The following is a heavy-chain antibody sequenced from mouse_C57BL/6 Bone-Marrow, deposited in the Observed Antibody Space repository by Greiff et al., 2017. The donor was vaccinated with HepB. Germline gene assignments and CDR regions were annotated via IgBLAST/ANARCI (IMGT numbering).Heavy chain of an antibody. Sequence: QVQLQQSGAELVKPGASVKLSCKASGYTFTSYWMQWVKQRPGQGLEWIGEIDPSDSYTNYNQKFKGKATLTVDTSSSTAYMQLSSLTSEDSAVYYCARWLKAMDYWGQGTSVTVSS. CDR2: IDPSDSYT. J-gene: IGHJ4*01. CDR1: GYTFTSYW. CDR3: ARWLKAMDY. D-gene: IGHD3-3*01. V-gene: IGHV1-50*01.